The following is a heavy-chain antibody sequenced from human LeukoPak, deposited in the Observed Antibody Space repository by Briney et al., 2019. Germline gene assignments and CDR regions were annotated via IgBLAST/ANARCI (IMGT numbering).Heavy chain of an antibody. Sequence: ASVKVSCKASGYTFTSYDINWVRQATGQGLEWMGWMNPNSGNTGYAQKFQGRVTMTRNTSISTAYMELSSLRSDDTAVYYCARDWNCGGDCYSTWGQGTLVTVSS. D-gene: IGHD2-21*02. V-gene: IGHV1-8*01. CDR1: GYTFTSYD. J-gene: IGHJ4*02. CDR2: MNPNSGNT. CDR3: ARDWNCGGDCYST.